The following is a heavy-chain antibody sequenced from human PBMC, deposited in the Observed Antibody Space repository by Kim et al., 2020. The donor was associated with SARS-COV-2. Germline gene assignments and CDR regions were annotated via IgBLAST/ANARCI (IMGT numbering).Heavy chain of an antibody. CDR2: INHSGST. CDR1: GGSFSGYY. J-gene: IGHJ4*02. Sequence: SETLSLTCAVYGGSFSGYYWSWIRQPPGKGLEWIGEINHSGSTNYNPSLKSRVTISVDTSKNQFSLKLSSVTAADTAVYYCARRRRYYYDSSGYYGGYFDYWGQGTLVTVSS. D-gene: IGHD3-22*01. CDR3: ARRRRYYYDSSGYYGGYFDY. V-gene: IGHV4-34*01.